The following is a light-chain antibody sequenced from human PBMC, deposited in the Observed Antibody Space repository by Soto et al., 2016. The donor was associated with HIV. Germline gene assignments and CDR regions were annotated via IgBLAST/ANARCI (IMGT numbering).Light chain of an antibody. Sequence: SYELTQPPSVSVAPGQTAKITCGRNNIGSKSVRWYQQKAGQAPVLVVYDDSDRPSGIPERFSGSNSGNTATLTISRVEAADEADYYCQVWDSSSDHVIFGGGTKLTVL. CDR1: NIGSKS. V-gene: IGLV3-21*02. CDR3: QVWDSSSDHVI. CDR2: DDS. J-gene: IGLJ2*01.